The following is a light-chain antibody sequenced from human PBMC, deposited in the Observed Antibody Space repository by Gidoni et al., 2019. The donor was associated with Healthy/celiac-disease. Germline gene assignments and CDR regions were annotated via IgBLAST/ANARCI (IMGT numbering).Light chain of an antibody. J-gene: IGLJ2*01. Sequence: QSALTQPASVSGSPGQSITISCTGTSRDVGSYKLVSWYQQHPGKAHKLMIYEVSKRPSGVSNRFSGSKSGNTASLTISGLQAEDEADYYCCSYAGSSTYVVFGGGTKLTVL. V-gene: IGLV2-23*02. CDR1: SRDVGSYKL. CDR2: EVS. CDR3: CSYAGSSTYVV.